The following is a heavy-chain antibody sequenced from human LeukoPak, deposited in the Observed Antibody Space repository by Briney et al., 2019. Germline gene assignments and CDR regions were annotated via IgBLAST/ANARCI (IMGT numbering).Heavy chain of an antibody. D-gene: IGHD3-22*01. CDR1: GFTFSSYA. CDR2: ISGSGGNT. V-gene: IGHV3-23*01. J-gene: IGHJ4*02. CDR3: AKDYYDSSGSFYEPGNY. Sequence: PGGSLRLSCAASGFTFSSYAMNWVRQAPGKGLEWVSAISGSGGNTYYADSVKGRFTISRDNSKNTLYLQMNSLRAEDTAVYYCAKDYYDSSGSFYEPGNYWGQGTLVTVSS.